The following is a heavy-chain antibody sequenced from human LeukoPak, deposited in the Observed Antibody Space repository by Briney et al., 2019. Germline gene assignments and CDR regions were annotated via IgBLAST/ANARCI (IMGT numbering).Heavy chain of an antibody. D-gene: IGHD6-19*01. Sequence: PGGSLRLSCAASGFTFSTHAMSWVRQAPGKGLEWVSTIGGSGGGTYYAESVKGRFIISRGTSKNTLFLQMNSLRAEDTALYYCARNDFGSGWLGDYWGQGTLVTVFS. CDR1: GFTFSTHA. CDR2: IGGSGGGT. CDR3: ARNDFGSGWLGDY. V-gene: IGHV3-23*01. J-gene: IGHJ4*02.